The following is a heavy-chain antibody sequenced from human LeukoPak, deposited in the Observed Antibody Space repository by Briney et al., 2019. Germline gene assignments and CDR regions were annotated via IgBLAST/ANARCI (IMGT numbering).Heavy chain of an antibody. CDR3: ARDQEGFDY. V-gene: IGHV1-46*01. CDR1: GYTFTSNY. Sequence: ATVKVSCKASGYTFTSNYIHWVRQAPGQGLEWMGMIYPRDGSTSYAQKFQGRVTVTRDTSTSTVHMELSGLKSEDTAVYYCARDQEGFDYWGQGTLVTVSS. J-gene: IGHJ4*02. CDR2: IYPRDGST.